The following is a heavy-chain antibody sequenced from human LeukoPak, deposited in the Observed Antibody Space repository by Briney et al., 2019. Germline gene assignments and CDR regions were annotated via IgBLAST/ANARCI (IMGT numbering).Heavy chain of an antibody. V-gene: IGHV4-34*01. CDR1: GGSFSGYY. J-gene: IGHJ4*02. CDR3: ARGLAQSGDCSGGSCYSRAYYFDY. D-gene: IGHD2-15*01. Sequence: SETLSLTCAVYGGSFSGYYWGWIRQPPGKGLEWIGEINHSGSTNYNPSLKSRVTISVDTSKNQFSLKLSSVTAADTAVYYCARGLAQSGDCSGGSCYSRAYYFDYWGQGTLVTVSS. CDR2: INHSGST.